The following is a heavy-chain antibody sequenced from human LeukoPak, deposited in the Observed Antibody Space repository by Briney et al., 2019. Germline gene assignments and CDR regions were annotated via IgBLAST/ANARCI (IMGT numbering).Heavy chain of an antibody. CDR1: GFKFSNYW. J-gene: IGHJ4*02. CDR2: IKQDGSAK. CDR3: ARGMYYFDY. V-gene: IGHV3-7*03. Sequence: PGGSLRLSCAASGFKFSNYWMSWVRQAPGKGPQWVANIKQDGSAKYYVDSVKGRFTVSRDNAKNSMYLQMKSLRAEDTAVYYCARGMYYFDYWGQGTLVTVSS.